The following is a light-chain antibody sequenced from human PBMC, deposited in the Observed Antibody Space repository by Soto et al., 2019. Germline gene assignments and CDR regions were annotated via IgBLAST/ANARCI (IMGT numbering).Light chain of an antibody. J-gene: IGKJ5*01. CDR2: GAS. V-gene: IGKV3-15*01. Sequence: EIVMTQSPATLSVSPGERATLSCRASQSVSSNLAWYQQKPGQAPRLLIFGASTRATGIPARFSGSGSGTEFTLTISSLQAEDLAVYYCQQYNTWPPITFGPGKRLDIK. CDR3: QQYNTWPPIT. CDR1: QSVSSN.